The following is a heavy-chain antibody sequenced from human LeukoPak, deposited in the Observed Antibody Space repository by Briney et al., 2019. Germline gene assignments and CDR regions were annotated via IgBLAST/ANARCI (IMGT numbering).Heavy chain of an antibody. D-gene: IGHD6-6*01. CDR2: ISGTSVGI. Sequence: GGSLRLSCAASGFTFSSYAMSWVRQVPGKGLEWVSGISGTSVGIYYADSVKGRFTISRDNSKNTLYLQMNSLRAEDTAVYYCAKDLIAAPPRYFDYWGQGTLVTVSS. J-gene: IGHJ4*02. CDR3: AKDLIAAPPRYFDY. V-gene: IGHV3-23*01. CDR1: GFTFSSYA.